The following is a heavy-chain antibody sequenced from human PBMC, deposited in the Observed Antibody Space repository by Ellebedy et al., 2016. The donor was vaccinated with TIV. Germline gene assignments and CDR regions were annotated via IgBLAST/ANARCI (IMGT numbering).Heavy chain of an antibody. CDR1: GGSISSSSYY. D-gene: IGHD3-10*01. Sequence: SETLSLTCTVSGGSISSSSYYWGWIRQPPGKGLEWIGSFYYSGSTYYNPSLKSRVTISVDTSKNQFSLKLSSVTAADTAVYYCARPTRGGVRGVMEYYFDYWGQGTLVTVSS. CDR3: ARPTRGGVRGVMEYYFDY. CDR2: FYYSGST. J-gene: IGHJ4*02. V-gene: IGHV4-39*01.